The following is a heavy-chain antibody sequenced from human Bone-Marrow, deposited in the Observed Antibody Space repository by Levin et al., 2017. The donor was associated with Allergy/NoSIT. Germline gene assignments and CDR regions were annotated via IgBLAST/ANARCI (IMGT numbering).Heavy chain of an antibody. D-gene: IGHD1-1*01. CDR3: ARDRRYNWNDEYYFDY. Sequence: PGGSLRLSCAASGFTFSSYSMNWVRQAPGKGLEWVSYISSSSSTIYYADSVKGRFTITRDNAKNSLYLQMNSLRAEDTAVYYCARDRRYNWNDEYYFDYWGQGTLVTVSS. CDR2: ISSSSSTI. V-gene: IGHV3-48*01. J-gene: IGHJ4*02. CDR1: GFTFSSYS.